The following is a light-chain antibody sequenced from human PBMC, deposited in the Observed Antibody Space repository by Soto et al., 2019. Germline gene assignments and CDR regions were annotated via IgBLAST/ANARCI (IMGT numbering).Light chain of an antibody. J-gene: IGKJ1*01. Sequence: EIVMTQSPAPLSVSRGEGATLSCKASQSASRYLAWYQQKPGQAPRLLIYDASIRATGIPVRFSCSGSGTEFTLTISNLQSEDFGVYYCQRYDHWPQWTFCQGTKVDIK. CDR3: QRYDHWPQWT. CDR1: QSASRY. CDR2: DAS. V-gene: IGKV3-15*01.